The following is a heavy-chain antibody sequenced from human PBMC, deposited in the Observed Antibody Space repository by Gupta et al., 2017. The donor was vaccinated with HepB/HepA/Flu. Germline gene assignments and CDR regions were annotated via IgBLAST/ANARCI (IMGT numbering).Heavy chain of an antibody. J-gene: IGHJ4*01. CDR3: AIAFSSSKYYFDY. V-gene: IGHV4-34*01. CDR1: GGSFSGYY. Sequence: QVQLQLWGAGLLKPSGTLSLSCALYGGSFSGYYCSWLRLPPGKGLEWIGEIKHSVSTNYNPSLKSRVTISVDTSKTQFALKLISVTAADTAVYYCAIAFSSSKYYFDYWGHGTLVTAPS. CDR2: IKHSVST. D-gene: IGHD6-13*01.